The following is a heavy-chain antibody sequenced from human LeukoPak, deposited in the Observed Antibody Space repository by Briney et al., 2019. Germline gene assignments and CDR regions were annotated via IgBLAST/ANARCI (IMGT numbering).Heavy chain of an antibody. V-gene: IGHV3-48*02. J-gene: IGHJ2*01. D-gene: IGHD1-1*01. CDR3: ARDAATIGTYWYFDL. CDR2: ICNSDSTI. CDR1: GFSFSSYS. Sequence: GGSLRLSCAASGFSFSSYSVNWVRQAPGKGLEWVSYICNSDSTIYYADSVKGRFTISRDNAKFSLFLQMNTLRDEDTAVYYCARDAATIGTYWYFDLWGRGTLVTVSS.